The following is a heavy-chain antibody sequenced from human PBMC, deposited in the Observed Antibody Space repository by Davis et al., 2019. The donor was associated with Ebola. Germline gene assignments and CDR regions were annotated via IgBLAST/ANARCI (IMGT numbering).Heavy chain of an antibody. D-gene: IGHD5-12*01. Sequence: ASVKVSCKASGYSFTGYHVHWVRQAPGQGLEWMGWINPNTGGTKYAPRFQDRVTMTRDTSISTAYMDLSRLRSNDTAVYYCTRGSGNGDSWGQGTLVTVSS. CDR1: GYSFTGYH. CDR2: INPNTGGT. CDR3: TRGSGNGDS. V-gene: IGHV1-2*02. J-gene: IGHJ4*02.